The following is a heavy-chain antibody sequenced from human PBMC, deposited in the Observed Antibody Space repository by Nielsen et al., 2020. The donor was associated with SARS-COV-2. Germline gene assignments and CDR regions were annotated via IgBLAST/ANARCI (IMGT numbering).Heavy chain of an antibody. D-gene: IGHD4-11*01. V-gene: IGHV1-2*06. CDR3: ARGDYSNPNY. Sequence: SVHVSCMACVYRLTDYSMHRLRQAPGAAPEGMGRIYPHRCGTTYAQKFQGRDTMTRDTSINTAYMELTRLRSDDTAEYYCARGDYSNPNYWGQGSLVTVPS. J-gene: IGHJ4*02. CDR2: IYPHRCGT. CDR1: VYRLTDYS.